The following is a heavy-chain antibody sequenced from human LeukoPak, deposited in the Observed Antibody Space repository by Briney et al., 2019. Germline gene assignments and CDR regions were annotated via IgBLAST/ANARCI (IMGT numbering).Heavy chain of an antibody. CDR1: GFTFSSYA. CDR2: ISYDGSNK. CDR3: ARASDTLYYYYMDV. J-gene: IGHJ6*03. Sequence: GRSLRLSCAASGFTFSSYAMHWVRQAPGKGLEWVAVISYDGSNKYYADSVKGRFTISRDNAKNSLYLQMNSLRAEDTAVYYCARASDTLYYYYMDVWGKGTTVTVSS. V-gene: IGHV3-30*04.